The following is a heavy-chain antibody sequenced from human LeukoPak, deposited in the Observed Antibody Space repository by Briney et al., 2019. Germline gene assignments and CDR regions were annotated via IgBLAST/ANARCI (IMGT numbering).Heavy chain of an antibody. CDR2: ISGSTGRT. CDR1: GFTFSTYA. V-gene: IGHV3-23*01. D-gene: IGHD3-10*01. J-gene: IGHJ4*02. Sequence: SGGSLRLSCAASGFTFSTYAMSWVRQAPGKGLEWVSAISGSTGRTYYADSVKGRFTISRENAKNSLYLQMNSLRAGDTAVYYCARVLYYYGSGSYYNVFDYWGQGTLVTVSS. CDR3: ARVLYYYGSGSYYNVFDY.